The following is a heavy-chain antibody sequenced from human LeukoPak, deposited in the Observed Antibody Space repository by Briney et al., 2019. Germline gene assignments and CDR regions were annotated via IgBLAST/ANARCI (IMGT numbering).Heavy chain of an antibody. CDR3: AKDTGHSNNWNYDP. Sequence: TGGSLRLSCAASGFTFSSYAMSWVRQAPGKGLEWVSAISGSGGSTYYADSVKGRFTISRDNAKNTLYLQMNSLRAEDTAVYYCAKDTGHSNNWNYDPWGQGTLVTVSS. CDR2: ISGSGGST. J-gene: IGHJ5*02. D-gene: IGHD1-7*01. CDR1: GFTFSSYA. V-gene: IGHV3-23*01.